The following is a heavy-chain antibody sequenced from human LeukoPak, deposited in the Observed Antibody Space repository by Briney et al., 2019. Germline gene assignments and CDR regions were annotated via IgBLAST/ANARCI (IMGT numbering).Heavy chain of an antibody. CDR3: EIGYSSGWYPLYYFDY. D-gene: IGHD6-13*01. CDR2: IWYDGSNK. Sequence: PGGSLRLSCAASGFTFSSFVMHWVRQAPGKGLEWVAVIWYDGSNKYYADSVKGRFTISRDNSKNTLYLQMNSLRADDTAVYYCEIGYSSGWYPLYYFDYWGQGTLVTVSS. J-gene: IGHJ4*02. CDR1: GFTFSSFV. V-gene: IGHV3-33*01.